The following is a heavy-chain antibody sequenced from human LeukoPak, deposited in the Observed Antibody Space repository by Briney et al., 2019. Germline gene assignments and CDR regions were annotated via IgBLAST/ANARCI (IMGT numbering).Heavy chain of an antibody. V-gene: IGHV3-23*01. D-gene: IGHD3-10*01. CDR1: GVTFSRYG. CDR2: ISGSGGST. CDR3: ATLVLPTDYGSGSYFWDPYYFDY. J-gene: IGHJ4*02. Sequence: GGSLRLSSAASGVTFSRYGMSWVRQAPGKGLEWVSAISGSGGSTYYADSVKGGFTISRDNSKNRLYMQMNSLRAGDTGGYYCATLVLPTDYGSGSYFWDPYYFDYWGQGTLVTVSS.